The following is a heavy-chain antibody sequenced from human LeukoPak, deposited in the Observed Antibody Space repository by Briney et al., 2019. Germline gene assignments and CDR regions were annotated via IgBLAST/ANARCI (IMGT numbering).Heavy chain of an antibody. CDR3: ARHGGYTNGYELKNYYQYYVDV. D-gene: IGHD5-18*01. CDR2: IIPIFRTT. CDR1: GGTFSEYA. Sequence: SVKVSCKASGGTFSEYAFSWVRQAPGQGLEWMGGIIPIFRTTKYAQKFQGRVTITADESTTTAYMELSSLRSEDTALYYCARHGGYTNGYELKNYYQYYVDVWGKGTTLTVSS. J-gene: IGHJ6*03. V-gene: IGHV1-69*13.